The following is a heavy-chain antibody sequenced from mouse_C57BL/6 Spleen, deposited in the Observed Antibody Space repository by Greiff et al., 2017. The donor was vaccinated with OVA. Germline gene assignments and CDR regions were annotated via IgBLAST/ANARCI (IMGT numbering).Heavy chain of an antibody. V-gene: IGHV5-17*01. J-gene: IGHJ3*01. Sequence: EVKVIESGGGLVKPGGSLKLSCAASGFTFSDYGMHWVRQAPEKGLEWVAYISSGSSTIYYADTVKGRFTISRDNAKNTLFLQMTSLRSEDTAMYYCARRTMVTTKVFAYWGQGTLVTVSA. D-gene: IGHD2-2*01. CDR1: GFTFSDYG. CDR2: ISSGSSTI. CDR3: ARRTMVTTKVFAY.